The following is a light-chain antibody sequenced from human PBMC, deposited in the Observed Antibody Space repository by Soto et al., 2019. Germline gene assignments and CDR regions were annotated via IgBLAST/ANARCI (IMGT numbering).Light chain of an antibody. J-gene: IGKJ1*01. CDR3: QQSFRRWT. Sequence: EIQMTQSPSSLSASVGDRITITCRASQSISWKLNWYQQRPGKAPKLLIYGASSLQSGVPSRFSGSGSGTGFTLTINSLQPEDFATYYCQQSFRRWTFGQGTRVEIK. CDR1: QSISWK. CDR2: GAS. V-gene: IGKV1-39*01.